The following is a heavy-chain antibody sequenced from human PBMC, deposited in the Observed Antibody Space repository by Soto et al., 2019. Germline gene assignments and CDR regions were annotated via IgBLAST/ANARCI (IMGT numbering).Heavy chain of an antibody. CDR2: IWHDGNNK. CDR3: ASAGINLSFDY. J-gene: IGHJ4*02. V-gene: IGHV3-33*01. CDR1: GFTFSNSG. Sequence: GGSLRLSCAASGFTFSNSGMHWVRQAPGKGLEWVAVIWHDGNNKFYADSVKGRFTISRDNSKKTLYLQMNSLRAEDTAFYYCASAGINLSFDYWGQGXLVTVYS.